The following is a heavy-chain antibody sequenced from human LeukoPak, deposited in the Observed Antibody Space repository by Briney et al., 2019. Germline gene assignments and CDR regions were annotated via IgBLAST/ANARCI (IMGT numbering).Heavy chain of an antibody. D-gene: IGHD4-17*01. Sequence: PGGSLRLSCAASGFTFYDYAMHWVRQAPGKGLGWVSGISWNSGSIGYADSVKGRFTISRDNAKNSLYLQMNSLRAEDTALYYCAKDWGTLDYGDYELEDWGQGTLVTVSS. CDR3: AKDWGTLDYGDYELED. CDR1: GFTFYDYA. CDR2: ISWNSGSI. J-gene: IGHJ4*02. V-gene: IGHV3-9*01.